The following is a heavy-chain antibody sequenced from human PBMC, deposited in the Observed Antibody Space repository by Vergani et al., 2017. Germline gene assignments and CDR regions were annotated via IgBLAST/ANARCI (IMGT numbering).Heavy chain of an antibody. V-gene: IGHV2-26*01. D-gene: IGHD6-13*01. CDR2: IFSNDEK. Sequence: QVTLKESGPVLVKPTETPTPTCTVSGFSLSNARMGVSWIRQPPGKALEWLAHIFSNDEKSYSTSLKSRLTISKDTSKSQVVLTMTNMDPVDTATYYCARTRGSSWYRAYNWFDPWGQGTLVTVSS. J-gene: IGHJ5*02. CDR3: ARTRGSSWYRAYNWFDP. CDR1: GFSLSNARMG.